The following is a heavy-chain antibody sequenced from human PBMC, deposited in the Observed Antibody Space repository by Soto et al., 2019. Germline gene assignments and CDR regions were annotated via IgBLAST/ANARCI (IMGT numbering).Heavy chain of an antibody. J-gene: IGHJ6*02. V-gene: IGHV4-59*01. Sequence: SETLSLTCTVSGGSISSYHWSWIRQPQGKGLEWIGYFYYSGSTKYNPSLKSRVTMSADKSKNQFSLRLKSVTAADTAVYWCARDYYYDNSGNPGAYYYGMDVWGQGTTVTVSS. D-gene: IGHD3-22*01. CDR2: FYYSGST. CDR3: ARDYYYDNSGNPGAYYYGMDV. CDR1: GGSISSYH.